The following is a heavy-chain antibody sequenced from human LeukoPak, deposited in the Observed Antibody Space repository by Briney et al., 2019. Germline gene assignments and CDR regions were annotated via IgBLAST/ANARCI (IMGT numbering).Heavy chain of an antibody. Sequence: PGGSLRLSCAASGFTFNDYTIHWVRQTPGKGLEWVAVISSDGSIIYYADSVRGRFTVSRDNSKNTLYLQMDSLTAEDTAVYYCAKDLTGNYRAYFDYWGRGTLVTVSS. J-gene: IGHJ4*02. CDR1: GFTFNDYT. CDR3: AKDLTGNYRAYFDY. D-gene: IGHD1-7*01. V-gene: IGHV3-30*18. CDR2: ISSDGSII.